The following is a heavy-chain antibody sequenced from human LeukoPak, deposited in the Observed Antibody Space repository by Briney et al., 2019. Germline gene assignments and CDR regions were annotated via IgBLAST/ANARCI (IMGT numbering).Heavy chain of an antibody. CDR1: GYTFTSYG. V-gene: IGHV1-18*01. CDR2: ISAYNGNT. J-gene: IGHJ4*02. Sequence: ASVKVSCTASGYTFTSYGISWVRQAPGQGLEWMGWISAYNGNTNYAQKLQGRVTMTTDTSTSTAYMELRSLRSDDTAVYYCASLTRIAVAGTYTYYFDYWGQGTLVTVSS. CDR3: ASLTRIAVAGTYTYYFDY. D-gene: IGHD6-19*01.